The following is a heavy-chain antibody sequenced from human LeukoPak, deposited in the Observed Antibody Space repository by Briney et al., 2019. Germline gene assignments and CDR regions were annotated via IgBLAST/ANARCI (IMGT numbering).Heavy chain of an antibody. CDR2: IIPIFGTA. D-gene: IGHD6-13*01. CDR3: ARGYSSXWPLDY. V-gene: IGHV1-69*01. Sequence: AASVKVSCKASGGTFSSYAISWVRQAPGQGLEWMGGIIPIFGTANYAQKFQGRVTITADESTSTAYMELSSLRSEDTAVYYCARGYSSXWPLDYWGQGXLXTXSS. CDR1: GGTFSSYA. J-gene: IGHJ4*02.